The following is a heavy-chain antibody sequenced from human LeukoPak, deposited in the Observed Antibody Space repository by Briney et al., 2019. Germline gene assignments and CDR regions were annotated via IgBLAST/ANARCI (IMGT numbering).Heavy chain of an antibody. CDR3: ARDSSGFH. J-gene: IGHJ4*02. D-gene: IGHD3-22*01. V-gene: IGHV3-48*04. Sequence: GGSLRLSCAGSGFNFIDYNMNWVRQAPGKGLEWISSISTYSAIIDYADSVKGRFTTSRDNAKNALYLQMNNLRVEDTAMYYCARDSSGFHWGKGTLVTVSS. CDR2: ISTYSAII. CDR1: GFNFIDYN.